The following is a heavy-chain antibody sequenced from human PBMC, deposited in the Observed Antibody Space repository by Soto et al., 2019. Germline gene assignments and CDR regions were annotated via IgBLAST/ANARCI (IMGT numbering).Heavy chain of an antibody. D-gene: IGHD3-10*01. CDR2: ISGSGGSI. J-gene: IGHJ4*02. Sequence: EVQLLESGGGLVQPGGSLRLSCAASGFTFSSYAMNWVRQAPGKGLEWVSIISGSGGSIYYADSVKGRFTISRDNSKSTSYLQMNSPRAEDTAVYYCAKGRADTPSRVYFDYWGQGTLVTVSS. CDR3: AKGRADTPSRVYFDY. V-gene: IGHV3-23*01. CDR1: GFTFSSYA.